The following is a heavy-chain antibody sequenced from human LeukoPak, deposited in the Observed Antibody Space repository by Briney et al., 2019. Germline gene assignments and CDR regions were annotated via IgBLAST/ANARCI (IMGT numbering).Heavy chain of an antibody. J-gene: IGHJ3*02. CDR2: IYYSGST. CDR1: GYSISSNNW. Sequence: SDTLSLTCAVSGYSISSNNWWGWIRQPPGKGLEWVGYIYYSGSTYYNPSLESRVTMSVDTSKNQFFLRLSSVTAVDTAVYYCARARYVNSFYAFDIWGQGTLVTVSS. D-gene: IGHD3-9*01. V-gene: IGHV4-28*03. CDR3: ARARYVNSFYAFDI.